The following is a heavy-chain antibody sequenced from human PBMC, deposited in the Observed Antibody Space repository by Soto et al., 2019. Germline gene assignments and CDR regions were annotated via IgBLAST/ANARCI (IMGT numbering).Heavy chain of an antibody. J-gene: IGHJ4*02. CDR1: GYTFTSYD. CDR2: MNPNSGNT. D-gene: IGHD6-19*01. CDR3: TRERSSGWYVDY. Sequence: QVQLVQSGAEVKKPGASVKVSCKASGYTFTSYDINWVRQATGQGLEWMGWMNPNSGNTGYAQKFQGRVSMTRNISISTAYMQPSSLISEGTAVYYCTRERSSGWYVDYWGPGTLVTVSS. V-gene: IGHV1-8*01.